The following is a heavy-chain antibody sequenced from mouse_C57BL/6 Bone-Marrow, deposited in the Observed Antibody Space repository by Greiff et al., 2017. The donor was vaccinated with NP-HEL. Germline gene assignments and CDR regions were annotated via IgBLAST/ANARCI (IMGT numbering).Heavy chain of an antibody. D-gene: IGHD1-1*01. CDR3: AKVSITTVVGMDY. J-gene: IGHJ4*01. CDR1: GYSFTDYN. V-gene: IGHV1-39*01. Sequence: VQLKESGPELVKPGASVKISCKASGYSFTDYNMNWVKQSHGKSLEWIGVINPNYGTTSYNQKFKGKATLTVDQSSSTAFMQLNSLTSEDSAVDYCAKVSITTVVGMDYWGQGTSVTVSS. CDR2: INPNYGTT.